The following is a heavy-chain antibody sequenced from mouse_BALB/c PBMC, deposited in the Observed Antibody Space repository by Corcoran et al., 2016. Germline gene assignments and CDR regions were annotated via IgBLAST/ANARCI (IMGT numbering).Heavy chain of an antibody. CDR1: GYTFTEYT. Sequence: EVQLQQSGPELVKPGASVKISCKTSGYTFTEYTMHWVKQSHGKSLEWIGGINPNNGGTSYNQKFKGNATLTVDKSARTAYMELRSLTAEDSAVYYCSIYYDYDGYAMVYWCQGTSVTVSS. CDR3: SIYYDYDGYAMVY. J-gene: IGHJ4*01. D-gene: IGHD2-4*01. V-gene: IGHV1-18*01. CDR2: INPNNGGT.